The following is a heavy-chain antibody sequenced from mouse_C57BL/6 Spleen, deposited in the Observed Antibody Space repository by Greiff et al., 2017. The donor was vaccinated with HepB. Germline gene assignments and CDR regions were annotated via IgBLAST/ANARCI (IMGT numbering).Heavy chain of an antibody. CDR3: SRLLLPFAY. Sequence: DVHLVESGGGLVKPGGSLKLSCAASGFTFSDYGMHWVRQAPEKGLEWVAYISSGSSTIYYADTVKCRFTISRDNAKNTLFLQMTSLRSEDTAMYYCSRLLLPFAYWGQGTLVTVSA. CDR2: ISSGSSTI. V-gene: IGHV5-17*01. J-gene: IGHJ3*01. D-gene: IGHD1-1*01. CDR1: GFTFSDYG.